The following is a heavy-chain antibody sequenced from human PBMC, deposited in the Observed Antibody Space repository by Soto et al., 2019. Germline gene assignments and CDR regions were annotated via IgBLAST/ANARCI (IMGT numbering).Heavy chain of an antibody. D-gene: IGHD6-19*01. CDR1: GFTFNSYA. V-gene: IGHV3-23*01. CDR3: AKDWVSSGRRYFDY. Sequence: EVQLLASGGGLVQPGGSLRLSCAASGFTFNSYAMSWVRQAPGKGLEWVSSISGSGVSTYYADSVKGRFAISRDNSRNTLYLQMNSLRAEDTALYYCAKDWVSSGRRYFDYWGQGTLVTVSS. CDR2: ISGSGVST. J-gene: IGHJ4*02.